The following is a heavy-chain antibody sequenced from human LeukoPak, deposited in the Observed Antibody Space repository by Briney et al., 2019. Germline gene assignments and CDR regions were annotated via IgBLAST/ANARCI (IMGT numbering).Heavy chain of an antibody. CDR3: AGSSSYYYYYMDV. V-gene: IGHV4-59*01. CDR1: GGSISSYY. Sequence: SETLSLTCTVSGGSISSYYWSWIRQPPGKGLEWIGYIYYSGSTNYNPSLKSRVTISVDTSKNQFSLKLSSVTAADTAVYYCAGSSSYYYYYMDVWGKGTTVTVSS. J-gene: IGHJ6*03. CDR2: IYYSGST. D-gene: IGHD6-13*01.